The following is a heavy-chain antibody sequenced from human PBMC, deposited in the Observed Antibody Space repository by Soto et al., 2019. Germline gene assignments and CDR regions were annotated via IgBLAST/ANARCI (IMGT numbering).Heavy chain of an antibody. J-gene: IGHJ4*02. V-gene: IGHV3-23*01. CDR1: GFSVTSYA. Sequence: HPGGSLRLSCAASGFSVTSYAMSWLRQAPGKGLEWVSVLSGSGIGKDYADSVKGRFTISRDNSKNTLYLQMNSLRTEDSAVYYCAKAGGGFGDFVHHWGQGTPVTVSS. D-gene: IGHD3-10*01. CDR2: LSGSGIGK. CDR3: AKAGGGFGDFVHH.